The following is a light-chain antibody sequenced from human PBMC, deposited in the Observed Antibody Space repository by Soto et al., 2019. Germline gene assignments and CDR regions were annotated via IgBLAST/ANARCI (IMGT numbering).Light chain of an antibody. CDR3: QQYNSYSQT. CDR1: QTISNW. Sequence: IQMTQSPSTLSASVGDRFTITCQASQTISNWLAWYQQKPGKAPKLLIYKASTLESGVPSRFSGSGSGTEFTLTISSLQPEDFATYYCQQYNSYSQTFGQGTTGDIK. CDR2: KAS. V-gene: IGKV1-5*03. J-gene: IGKJ1*01.